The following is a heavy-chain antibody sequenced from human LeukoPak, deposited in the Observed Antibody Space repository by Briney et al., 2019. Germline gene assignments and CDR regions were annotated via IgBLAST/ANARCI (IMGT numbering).Heavy chain of an antibody. CDR2: IYYSGST. D-gene: IGHD6-19*01. CDR3: ARDGGTAVAAFYGMDV. V-gene: IGHV4-30-4*01. Sequence: SETLSLTCTVSGGSISSGDYYWSWIRQPPGKGLEWIGYIYYSGSTYYNPSLKSRVTISVDTSKNQFSLKLSSVTAADTAVYYCARDGGTAVAAFYGMDVWGQGTTVTVSS. CDR1: GGSISSGDYY. J-gene: IGHJ6*02.